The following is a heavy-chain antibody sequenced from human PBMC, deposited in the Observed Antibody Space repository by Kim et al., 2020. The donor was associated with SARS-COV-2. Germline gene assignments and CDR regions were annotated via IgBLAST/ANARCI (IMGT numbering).Heavy chain of an antibody. Sequence: SVKVSCKASGGTFSSYAISWVRQAPGQGLEWMGGIIPIFGTANYAQKFQGRVTITADESTSTAYMELSSLRSEDTAVYYCAHAPGSTYYYYGMDVWGQGTTVTVSS. CDR3: AHAPGSTYYYYGMDV. J-gene: IGHJ6*02. CDR2: IIPIFGTA. V-gene: IGHV1-69*13. CDR1: GGTFSSYA. D-gene: IGHD3-10*01.